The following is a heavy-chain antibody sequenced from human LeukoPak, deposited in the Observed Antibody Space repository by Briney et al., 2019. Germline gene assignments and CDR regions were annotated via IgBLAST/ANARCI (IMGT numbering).Heavy chain of an antibody. V-gene: IGHV4-39*01. D-gene: IGHD6-13*01. CDR3: ARHTYSSSSGFDI. CDR2: IYYSGST. CDR1: GGSISSGSYY. J-gene: IGHJ3*02. Sequence: SETLSLTCTVSGGSISSGSYYWGWIRQPPGKGLEWIGSIYYSGSTYYNPSLKSRVTISVDTSKNQFSLKLSSVTAADTAVYYCARHTYSSSSGFDIWGQGTMVTVSS.